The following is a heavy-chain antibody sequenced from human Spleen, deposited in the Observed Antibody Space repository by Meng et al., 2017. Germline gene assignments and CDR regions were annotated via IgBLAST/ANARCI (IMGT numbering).Heavy chain of an antibody. V-gene: IGHV4-59*12. CDR3: ARVEGTIAAAGGSWFDP. Sequence: QVQLQESGPGLVKPSETLSLTCTVSGDSISTYYWSWIRQPPGKGLEWIGYIYYNGRTNYNPSLESRVTISVDTSKNQFSLKLNSVTAADTAVYYCARVEGTIAAAGGSWFDPWGQGTLVTVSS. J-gene: IGHJ5*02. CDR1: GDSISTYY. CDR2: IYYNGRT. D-gene: IGHD6-13*01.